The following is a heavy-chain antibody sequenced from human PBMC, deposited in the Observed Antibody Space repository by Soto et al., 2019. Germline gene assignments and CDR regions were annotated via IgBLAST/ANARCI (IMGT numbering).Heavy chain of an antibody. V-gene: IGHV3-9*01. J-gene: IGHJ3*02. Sequence: GGSLRLSCAASGFTFDDYAMHWVRQAPGKGLEWVSGISWNSGTIAYADSVKGRFTISRDNAKNSLYLQMNSLRAEGTALYFCAKGISGLVWYAFDIWGQGTMVTVS. CDR3: AKGISGLVWYAFDI. D-gene: IGHD3-10*01. CDR2: ISWNSGTI. CDR1: GFTFDDYA.